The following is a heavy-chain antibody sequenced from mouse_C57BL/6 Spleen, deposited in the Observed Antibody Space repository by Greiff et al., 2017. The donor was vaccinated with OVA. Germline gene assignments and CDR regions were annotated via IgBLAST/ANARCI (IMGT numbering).Heavy chain of an antibody. J-gene: IGHJ4*01. CDR1: GYTFTSYW. D-gene: IGHD2-4*01. CDR3: ASIYDDYDDESMDY. Sequence: QVQLKQPGAELVKPGASVKMSCKASGYTFTSYWITWVKQRPGQGLEWIGDIYPGSGSTYYNEKFKSKATLTVDPSSSTAYLQLSSLTSEDSAVYYGASIYDDYDDESMDYWGQGTSVTGSS. V-gene: IGHV1-55*01. CDR2: IYPGSGST.